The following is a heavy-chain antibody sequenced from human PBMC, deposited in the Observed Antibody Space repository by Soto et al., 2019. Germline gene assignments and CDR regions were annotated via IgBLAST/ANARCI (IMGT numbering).Heavy chain of an antibody. J-gene: IGHJ3*02. Sequence: PGGSLRLSCAASGFTFSSYAMHWVRQAPGKGLEWVAVISYDGSNKYYADSVKGRFTIPRDNSKNTLYLQMNSLRAEDTAVYYCARDRYSSSSSYGMHDAFDIWGQGTMVTVSS. D-gene: IGHD6-6*01. V-gene: IGHV3-30-3*01. CDR1: GFTFSSYA. CDR3: ARDRYSSSSSYGMHDAFDI. CDR2: ISYDGSNK.